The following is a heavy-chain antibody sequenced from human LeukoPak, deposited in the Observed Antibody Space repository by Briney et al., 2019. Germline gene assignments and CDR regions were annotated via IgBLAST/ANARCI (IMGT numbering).Heavy chain of an antibody. CDR1: GYTFTGYY. Sequence: ASVKVSCKASGYTFTGYYMHWVRQAPGQGLEWRGWINPNSGGTNYAQKFQGRVTMTRDTAISTAYMELSRLRSDDTAVYYCARVPYYYDSSGYWVAFDIWGQGTMVTVSS. CDR2: INPNSGGT. J-gene: IGHJ3*02. CDR3: ARVPYYYDSSGYWVAFDI. D-gene: IGHD3-22*01. V-gene: IGHV1-2*02.